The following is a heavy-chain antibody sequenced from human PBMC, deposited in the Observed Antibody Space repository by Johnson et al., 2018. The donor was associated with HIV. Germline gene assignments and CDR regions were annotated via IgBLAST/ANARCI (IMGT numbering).Heavy chain of an antibody. CDR3: ARPGGDYSAFDI. D-gene: IGHD4-17*01. V-gene: IGHV3-30*03. J-gene: IGHJ3*02. CDR2: ISYDGSNT. CDR1: GFTFSSYG. Sequence: QEQLVESGGGLVQPGGSLRLSCAASGFTFSSYGMHWVRQAPGKGLEWVAVISYDGSNTYYADSVKGRFTISRDNSKNTLYLQMNSLRAEDTAVYYCARPGGDYSAFDIWGQGTMVTVSS.